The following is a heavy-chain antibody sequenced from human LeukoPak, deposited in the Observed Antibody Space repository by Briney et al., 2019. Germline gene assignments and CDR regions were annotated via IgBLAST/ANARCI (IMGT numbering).Heavy chain of an antibody. CDR3: SGGQMDYYGMDV. J-gene: IGHJ6*02. CDR2: IRSKTNAYAT. V-gene: IGHV3-73*01. CDR1: GFIFDDYD. D-gene: IGHD4-23*01. Sequence: GGSLRLSCAASGFIFDDYDIHWVRQASGKGLEWVGRIRSKTNAYATAYATSVKGRFTFSRDDSKNTAYLQMNSLKTEDTAVYYCSGGQMDYYGMDVWGRGTTVTVSS.